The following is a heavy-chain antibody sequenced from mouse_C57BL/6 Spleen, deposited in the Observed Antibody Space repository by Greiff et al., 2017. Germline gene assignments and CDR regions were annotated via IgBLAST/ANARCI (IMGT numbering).Heavy chain of an antibody. V-gene: IGHV1-82*01. J-gene: IGHJ3*01. CDR2: IYPGDGDT. Sequence: VKVVESGPELVKPGASVKISCKASGYAFSSSWMNWVKQRPGKGLEWIGRIYPGDGDTNYNGKFKGKATLTADKSSSTAYMLLSSLTAEDSAVYFCARAWFAYWGQGTLVTVSA. CDR1: GYAFSSSW. CDR3: ARAWFAY.